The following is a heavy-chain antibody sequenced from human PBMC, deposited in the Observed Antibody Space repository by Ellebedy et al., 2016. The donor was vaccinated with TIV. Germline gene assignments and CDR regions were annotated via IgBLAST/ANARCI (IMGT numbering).Heavy chain of an antibody. CDR2: ISGSGSYL. CDR3: ARVYYGADGMDV. J-gene: IGHJ6*02. D-gene: IGHD3-10*01. V-gene: IGHV3-21*04. Sequence: PGGSLRLSCAASGFTFRSYNMNWVRQAPGKGLEWVSSISGSGSYLYYADSVKGRFTISRDNAKNSLYLQMNSLRAEDTALYSCARVYYGADGMDVWGQGTTVTVSS. CDR1: GFTFRSYN.